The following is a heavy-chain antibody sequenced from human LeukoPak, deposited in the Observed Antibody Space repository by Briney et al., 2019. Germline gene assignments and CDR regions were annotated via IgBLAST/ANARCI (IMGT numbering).Heavy chain of an antibody. CDR1: GFTCSSYA. CDR2: ISYDGSNK. D-gene: IGHD2-21*02. J-gene: IGHJ3*02. V-gene: IGHV3-30-3*01. CDR3: AKERLLRGFDI. Sequence: PGRYLRLYCAASGFTCSSYAMHWVRQAPGKGLEWVAVISYDGSNKYYADSVKGRFTISRDNSKNTLYLQMNSLRAEETAGYYCAKERLLRGFDIWGQGTMVTVSS.